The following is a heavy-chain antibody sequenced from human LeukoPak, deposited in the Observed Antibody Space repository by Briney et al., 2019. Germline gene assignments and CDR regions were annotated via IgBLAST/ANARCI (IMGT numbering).Heavy chain of an antibody. V-gene: IGHV4-59*02. CDR1: GASVSSHY. CDR2: IYHSGTT. Sequence: SETPSLTCAVSGASVSSHYWSWIRQSPGKGLEWIGHIYHSGTTKYNPSLKSRVTFSVDTPKSQFSLKLKSVTAADTAVYYCCAEYAYGDHDYWGQGTLVSVSS. CDR3: CAEYAYGDHDY. D-gene: IGHD2-21*01. J-gene: IGHJ4*02.